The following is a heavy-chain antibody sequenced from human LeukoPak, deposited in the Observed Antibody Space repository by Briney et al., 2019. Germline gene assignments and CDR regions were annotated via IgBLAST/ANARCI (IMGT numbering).Heavy chain of an antibody. Sequence: ASVKVSCKASGYTFTGYYMHWVRQAPGQGLESMGWINPDGGVTNYAQKFQGRVTMTRDTSISTAYMDLSRLRSDDTAVYYCARSGMLTSFDYWGQGTLVTVSS. CDR3: ARSGMLTSFDY. CDR1: GYTFTGYY. V-gene: IGHV1-2*02. J-gene: IGHJ4*02. D-gene: IGHD2-21*02. CDR2: INPDGGVT.